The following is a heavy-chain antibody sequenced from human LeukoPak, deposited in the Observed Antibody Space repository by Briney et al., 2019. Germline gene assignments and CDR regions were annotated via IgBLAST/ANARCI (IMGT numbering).Heavy chain of an antibody. Sequence: GGSLRLSCAASGFTFSSYWMSWVRQAPGKGLEWGANMNQDGSEKYYVDSVKGRFTISRDNAENSLYLQMNSLRAEDTAVYYCARDDSGPDYWGQGTLVTVSS. CDR3: ARDDSGPDY. V-gene: IGHV3-7*01. CDR2: MNQDGSEK. J-gene: IGHJ4*02. D-gene: IGHD6-25*01. CDR1: GFTFSSYW.